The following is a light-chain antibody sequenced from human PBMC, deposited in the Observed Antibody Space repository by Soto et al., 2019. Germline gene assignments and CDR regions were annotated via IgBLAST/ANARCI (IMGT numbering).Light chain of an antibody. Sequence: QSALTQPASVSGSPGQSITISCTGTSSDVGSYNLVSWYQQHPGKAPKLMIYEVSKRPSGVSNRFSGSKSGNMASLTISGLQAEDEADYYCCSYAGSSNVVFGGGTKVTVL. J-gene: IGLJ2*01. CDR2: EVS. CDR1: SSDVGSYNL. V-gene: IGLV2-23*02. CDR3: CSYAGSSNVV.